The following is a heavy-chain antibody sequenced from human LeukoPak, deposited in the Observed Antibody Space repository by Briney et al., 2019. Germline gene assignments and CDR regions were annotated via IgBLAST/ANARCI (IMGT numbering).Heavy chain of an antibody. D-gene: IGHD5-12*01. V-gene: IGHV1-8*02. CDR3: ARGGKVATSGYYGMDV. J-gene: IGHJ6*02. CDR1: GGTFSSYA. Sequence: ASVKVSCKASGGTFSSYAISWVRQAPGQGLEWMGWMNPNSGNTGYAQKFQGRVTMTRNTSISTAYMELSSLRSEDTAVYYCARGGKVATSGYYGMDVWGQGTTVTVSS. CDR2: MNPNSGNT.